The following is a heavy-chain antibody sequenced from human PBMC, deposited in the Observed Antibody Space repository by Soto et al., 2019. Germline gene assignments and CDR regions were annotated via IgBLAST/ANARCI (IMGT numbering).Heavy chain of an antibody. CDR2: INPSGGST. V-gene: IGHV1-46*01. CDR3: ATRTNTVTTNYYYGMDV. D-gene: IGHD4-4*01. Sequence: ASVQVSCKASGYTFTSYYMHWVRQAPGQGLEWMGIINPSGGSTSYAQKFQGRVTMTRDTSTSTVYMELSSLRSEDTAVYYCATRTNTVTTNYYYGMDVWGQGTLVTVSS. CDR1: GYTFTSYY. J-gene: IGHJ6*02.